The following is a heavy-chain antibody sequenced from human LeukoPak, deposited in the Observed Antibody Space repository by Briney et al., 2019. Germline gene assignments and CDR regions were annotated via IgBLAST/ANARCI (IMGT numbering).Heavy chain of an antibody. D-gene: IGHD3-22*01. V-gene: IGHV3-9*01. CDR3: AKGRTYYYDSSGYSEGLDY. Sequence: GGSLRLSCAASGFTFDDYAMHWVRQAPGKGLEWVSGISWNSGSIGYADSVKGRFTISRDNAKNSLYLQMNSLRAEDTALYYCAKGRTYYYDSSGYSEGLDYWGQGTLVTVSS. CDR1: GFTFDDYA. CDR2: ISWNSGSI. J-gene: IGHJ4*02.